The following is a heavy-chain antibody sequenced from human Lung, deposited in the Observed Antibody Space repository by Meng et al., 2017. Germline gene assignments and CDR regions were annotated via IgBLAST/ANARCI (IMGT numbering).Heavy chain of an antibody. D-gene: IGHD6-13*01. CDR3: ARDEDISAAGKLFGDY. J-gene: IGHJ4*02. CDR2: IDPNNDHT. V-gene: IGHV1-2*06. Sequence: QVTLVQAVPEVKKPGASVKLSCKPSGYTFAAYWIHWLRQAPGQGLEWMGRIDPNNDHTQYAQNFQGRVTMTSDTSISTVYMELNGLRSDDTAVYYCARDEDISAAGKLFGDYWGQGTLVTVSS. CDR1: GYTFAAYW.